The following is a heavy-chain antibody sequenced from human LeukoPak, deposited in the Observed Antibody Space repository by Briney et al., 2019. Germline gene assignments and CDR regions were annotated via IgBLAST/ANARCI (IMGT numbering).Heavy chain of an antibody. Sequence: ASVKVSCKASGYTFTGYYMHWVRQAPGQGLEWMGWISAYNGNTNYAQKLQGRVTMTTDTSTSTAYMELRSLRSDDTAVYYCARGALPGTSPRWFDPWGQGTLVTVSS. CDR3: ARGALPGTSPRWFDP. D-gene: IGHD1-1*01. V-gene: IGHV1-18*04. J-gene: IGHJ5*02. CDR2: ISAYNGNT. CDR1: GYTFTGYY.